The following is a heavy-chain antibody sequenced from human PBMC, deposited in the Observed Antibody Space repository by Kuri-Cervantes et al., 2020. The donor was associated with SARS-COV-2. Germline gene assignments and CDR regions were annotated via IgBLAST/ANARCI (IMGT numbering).Heavy chain of an antibody. D-gene: IGHD2-15*01. V-gene: IGHV3-33*01. Sequence: GESLKISCAASGFTFSTYGMHWVRQAPGKGLEWVAVIWYDGSNKYYADSVKGRFTIYRDNSKNTLYLQMNSLRAEDTAVYYCARDQRLSGYFDYWGQGTLVTVSS. J-gene: IGHJ4*02. CDR1: GFTFSTYG. CDR3: ARDQRLSGYFDY. CDR2: IWYDGSNK.